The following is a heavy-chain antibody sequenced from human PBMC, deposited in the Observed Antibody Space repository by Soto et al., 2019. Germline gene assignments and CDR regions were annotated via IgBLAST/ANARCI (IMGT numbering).Heavy chain of an antibody. J-gene: IGHJ4*02. V-gene: IGHV4-34*01. Sequence: QVQLQQWGAGLLKPSETLSLTCAVYGGSFSGYYWSWIRQPPGKGLEWIGEINHSGSTNYNPSLKSRVTIAVDTSKNQFSLKLSSVTAADTAVYYCARVGYDFWRGTTLDYWGQGTLVTVSS. CDR2: INHSGST. CDR3: ARVGYDFWRGTTLDY. CDR1: GGSFSGYY. D-gene: IGHD3-3*01.